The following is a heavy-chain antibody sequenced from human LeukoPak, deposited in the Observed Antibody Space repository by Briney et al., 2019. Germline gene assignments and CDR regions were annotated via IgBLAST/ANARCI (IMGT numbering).Heavy chain of an antibody. V-gene: IGHV3-30*02. Sequence: PGGSLRLSCAASGFTFSDYGMLWVRQAPGKGLEWVAFIRYDGSNKLYADSVKGRFTISRDNSKNTLYLHITSLRAEDTAVYYCVKDNPLDYWGQGTLVIVSS. CDR3: VKDNPLDY. CDR2: IRYDGSNK. J-gene: IGHJ4*02. D-gene: IGHD1-14*01. CDR1: GFTFSDYG.